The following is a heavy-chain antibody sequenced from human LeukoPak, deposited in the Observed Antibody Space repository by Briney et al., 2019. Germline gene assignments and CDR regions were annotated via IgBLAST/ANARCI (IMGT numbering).Heavy chain of an antibody. J-gene: IGHJ4*02. V-gene: IGHV3-23*01. Sequence: PGGSLRLSCAASGFNFANHAMSWVRQTPGKGLEWVSAISGGGDITYYADSVTGRFTISRDNSKNTLYLQMNSLRAEDTAVYYCAKELAHYGDYAYWGQGTLVTVSS. D-gene: IGHD4-17*01. CDR3: AKELAHYGDYAY. CDR1: GFNFANHA. CDR2: ISGGGDIT.